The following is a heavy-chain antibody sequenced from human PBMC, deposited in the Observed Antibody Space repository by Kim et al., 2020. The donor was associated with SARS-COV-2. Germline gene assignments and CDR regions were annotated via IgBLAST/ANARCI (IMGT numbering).Heavy chain of an antibody. D-gene: IGHD4-17*01. CDR1: GGSCSCYY. Sequence: SETLSLTCAVYGGSCSCYYWSWIRQPPGKGLEWIGEINHSGSTNYNPSLKSRVTISVDTSKNQFSLKLSSVTAADTAVYYCARGRGGTTVVTLGLGYYYYYGMDVWGQGTTVTVSS. CDR2: INHSGST. V-gene: IGHV4-34*01. J-gene: IGHJ6*02. CDR3: ARGRGGTTVVTLGLGYYYYYGMDV.